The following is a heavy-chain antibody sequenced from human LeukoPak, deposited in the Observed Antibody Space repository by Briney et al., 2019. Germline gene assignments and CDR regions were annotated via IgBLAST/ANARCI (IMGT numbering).Heavy chain of an antibody. CDR2: VYKNGAT. D-gene: IGHD3-10*01. CDR3: ARGPASDYYGSGSYYEYYFDY. J-gene: IGHJ4*02. V-gene: IGHV4-38-2*02. CDR1: GYSISSGYY. Sequence: SETLSLTCIVSGYSISSGYYWGWFRQSPGKGLEWIANVYKNGATYYNPSLKSRVTISVDTSKNQFSLKLSSVTAADTAVYYCARGPASDYYGSGSYYEYYFDYWGQGTLVTVSS.